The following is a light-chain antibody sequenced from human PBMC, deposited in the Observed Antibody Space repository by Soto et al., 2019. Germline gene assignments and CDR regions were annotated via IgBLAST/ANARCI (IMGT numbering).Light chain of an antibody. J-gene: IGKJ5*01. CDR1: ESVSTN. Sequence: EIEMTQSPATLSLAPGERVTLACRASESVSTNLAWYQQKAGQAPRILIYGASTRATGIPDRFSGTGAGTDFTLTISSLEPEDSAVYYCQQRHMWPITFGQGTRLEIK. V-gene: IGKV3-15*01. CDR2: GAS. CDR3: QQRHMWPIT.